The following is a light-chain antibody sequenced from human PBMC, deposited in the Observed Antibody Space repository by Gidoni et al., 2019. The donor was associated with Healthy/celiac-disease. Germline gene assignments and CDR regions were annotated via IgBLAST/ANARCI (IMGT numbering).Light chain of an antibody. CDR2: DAS. CDR1: QCVSSSY. Sequence: EIVLTQSPATLSLSPGERATLSCGASQCVSSSYLAWYQQKPGLAPRLLIYDASSRATGIPDRFSGSGSGTDFTLTISRLEPEDFAVYYCQQYGSSLLTFGGGTKVEIK. V-gene: IGKV3D-20*01. CDR3: QQYGSSLLT. J-gene: IGKJ4*01.